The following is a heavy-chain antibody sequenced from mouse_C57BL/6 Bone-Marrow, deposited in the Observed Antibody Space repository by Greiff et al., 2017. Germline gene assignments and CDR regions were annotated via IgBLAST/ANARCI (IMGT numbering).Heavy chain of an antibody. Sequence: EVKLMESRAELVKPGASVKLSCTASGFNIKDYYIHWVKQRTEKGLEWIGRIDPEDGETKYAPNFQDKATITADTSSNTAYLQLIILTSEDTAVYYFTRALIYYGTNYWGQGTTLTVSS. CDR3: TRALIYYGTNY. V-gene: IGHV14-2*01. CDR2: IDPEDGET. D-gene: IGHD1-1*01. J-gene: IGHJ2*01. CDR1: GFNIKDYY.